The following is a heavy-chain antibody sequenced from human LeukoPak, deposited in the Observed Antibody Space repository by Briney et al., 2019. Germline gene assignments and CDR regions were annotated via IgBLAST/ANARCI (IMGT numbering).Heavy chain of an antibody. D-gene: IGHD1-26*01. CDR2: INPNSGGT. CDR1: GYTFTGYY. V-gene: IGHV1-2*02. J-gene: IGHJ3*02. CDR3: ARDVGATFDAFDI. Sequence: ASVKVSCKASGYTFTGYYMHWVRQAPGQGLEWMGWINPNSGGTNYAQKFQGRVTMTRDTSISTAYMELSRLRSDDTAVYYCARDVGATFDAFDIWGQGTMVTVSS.